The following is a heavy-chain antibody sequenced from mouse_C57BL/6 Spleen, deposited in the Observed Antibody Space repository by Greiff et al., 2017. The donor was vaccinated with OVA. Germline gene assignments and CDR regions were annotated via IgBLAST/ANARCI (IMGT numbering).Heavy chain of an antibody. CDR2: IDPNSGGT. CDR3: ARSGGTWGYFDY. CDR1: GYTFTSYW. J-gene: IGHJ2*01. Sequence: VQLQQPGAELVKPGASVKLSCKASGYTFTSYWMHWVKQRPGRGLEWIGRIDPNSGGTKYNEKFKSKATLTVDKPSSTAYMQLSSRTSEDAAVEYCARSGGTWGYFDYWGQGTTLTVSS. V-gene: IGHV1-72*01. D-gene: IGHD3-1*01.